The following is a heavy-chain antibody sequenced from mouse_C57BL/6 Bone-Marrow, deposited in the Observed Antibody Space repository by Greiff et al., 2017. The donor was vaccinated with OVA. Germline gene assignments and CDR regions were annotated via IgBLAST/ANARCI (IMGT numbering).Heavy chain of an antibody. CDR3: VRHNLAGDSSGPAWFAY. Sequence: EVQLVESGGGLVQPKGSLKLSCAASGFSFNTYAMNWVRQAPGKGLEWVARIRSKSNNYATYYADSVKDRFTISRDDSESMLYLQMNNLKTEDTAMYYCVRHNLAGDSSGPAWFAYWGQGTLVTVSA. J-gene: IGHJ3*01. V-gene: IGHV10-1*01. D-gene: IGHD3-2*02. CDR1: GFSFNTYA. CDR2: IRSKSNNYAT.